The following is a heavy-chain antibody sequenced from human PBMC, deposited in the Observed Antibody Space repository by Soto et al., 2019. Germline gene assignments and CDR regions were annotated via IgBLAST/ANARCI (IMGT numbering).Heavy chain of an antibody. CDR2: ISWNSGSI. CDR1: GFTFDDYA. J-gene: IGHJ6*02. D-gene: IGHD5-12*01. V-gene: IGHV3-9*01. CDR3: ANLEGGYSGYDYGNYYYGMDV. Sequence: GGSLRLSCAASGFTFDDYAMHWVRQAPGKGLEWVSGISWNSGSIGYADSVKGRFTISRDNAKNSLYLQMNSLRAEDTALYYCANLEGGYSGYDYGNYYYGMDVWGQGTTVTVSS.